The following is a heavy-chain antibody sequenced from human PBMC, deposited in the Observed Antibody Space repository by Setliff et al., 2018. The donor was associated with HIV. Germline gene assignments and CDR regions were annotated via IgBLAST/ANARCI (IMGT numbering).Heavy chain of an antibody. CDR2: IIPLLGTP. CDR3: ARDRSGIAVAVPYAFDV. D-gene: IGHD6-19*01. J-gene: IGHJ3*01. Sequence: SVKVSCKASGGSFRNYAINWVRQAPGQGLEWMGGIIPLLGTPNYAHEFQGRVTITADKYSSTVYMELSSLRSEDSAVFYCARDRSGIAVAVPYAFDVWGQGTMVTVSS. V-gene: IGHV1-69*06. CDR1: GGSFRNYA.